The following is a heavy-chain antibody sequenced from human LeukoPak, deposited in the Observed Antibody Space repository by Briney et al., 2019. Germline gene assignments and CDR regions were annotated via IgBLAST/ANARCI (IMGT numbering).Heavy chain of an antibody. CDR3: ARDKYPGGFDY. V-gene: IGHV3-53*01. CDR1: GFTVSSNY. D-gene: IGHD2-2*02. Sequence: GGSLRLSCAASGFTVSSNYMSWVRQAPGKGLECVSVIYSGGSAYYADSVKGRFTISRDNSKNTLYLQMNSLRAEDTAVYYCARDKYPGGFDYWGQGTLVTVSS. CDR2: IYSGGSA. J-gene: IGHJ4*02.